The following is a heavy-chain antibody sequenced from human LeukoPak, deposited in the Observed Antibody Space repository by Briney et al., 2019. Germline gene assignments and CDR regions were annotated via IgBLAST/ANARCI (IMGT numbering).Heavy chain of an antibody. V-gene: IGHV4-34*01. J-gene: IGHJ5*02. CDR3: ARAGILWFGGGFDP. Sequence: SETLSLTCAVYGGSFSGYYWSWIRQPPGKGLEWIGEINHSGSTNYNPSLKSRVTISVDTSKNQFSLKLSSVTAADTAVYYCARAGILWFGGGFDPWGQGTLVTVSS. CDR1: GGSFSGYY. CDR2: INHSGST. D-gene: IGHD3-10*01.